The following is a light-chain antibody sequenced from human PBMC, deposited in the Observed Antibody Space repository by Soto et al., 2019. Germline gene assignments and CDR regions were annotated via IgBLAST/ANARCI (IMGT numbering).Light chain of an antibody. CDR1: QSVNTN. Sequence: EIVMTQSPATLSVSPGERATFSCRASQSVNTNLAWYQLKPGQAPRLLVYGASIRATGIPARFSGSGSGTEYSLTISSLQSEDFGVYFCQQYDSSPITFGQGTRLEI. CDR3: QQYDSSPIT. V-gene: IGKV3-15*01. CDR2: GAS. J-gene: IGKJ5*01.